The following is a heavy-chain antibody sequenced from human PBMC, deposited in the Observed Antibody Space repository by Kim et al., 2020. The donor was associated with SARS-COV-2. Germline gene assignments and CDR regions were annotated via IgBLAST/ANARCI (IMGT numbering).Heavy chain of an antibody. V-gene: IGHV4-59*01. D-gene: IGHD1-20*01. CDR2: IYYSGST. CDR3: ARITGERAPITADYDYYM. J-gene: IGHJ6*03. Sequence: SETLSLTCTVSGGSIRSYYWSWIRQPPGKGLEWIGYIYYSGSTNYNPSLKSRVTISVDTSKNQFSLKLSSVTAADTAVDYCARITGERAPITADYDYYM. CDR1: GGSIRSYY.